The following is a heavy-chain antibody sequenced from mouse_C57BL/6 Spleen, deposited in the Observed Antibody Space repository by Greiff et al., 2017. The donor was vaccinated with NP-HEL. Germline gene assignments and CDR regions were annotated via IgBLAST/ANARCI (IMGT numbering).Heavy chain of an antibody. J-gene: IGHJ3*01. CDR2: IDPETGGT. CDR3: TRPDYFAY. V-gene: IGHV1-15*01. CDR1: GYTFTDYE. D-gene: IGHD2-13*01. Sequence: VQLVESGAELVRPGASVTLSCKASGYTFTDYEMHWVKQPPVHGLEWIGAIDPETGGTAFNQKVQGKAILTADKSSSTAYMELRSLTSEDSAVYYCTRPDYFAYWGQGTLVTVSA.